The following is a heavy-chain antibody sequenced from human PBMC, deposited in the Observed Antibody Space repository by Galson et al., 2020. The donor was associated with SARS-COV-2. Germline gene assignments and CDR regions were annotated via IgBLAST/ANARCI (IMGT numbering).Heavy chain of an antibody. CDR1: GGPISSYY. J-gene: IGHJ4*02. Sequence: ETLSIPCTVPGGPISSYYWSWIPQPPGKGLEWIGYHNYSGSTKYNSSLKSRLTLSVDTSKNQCSLTLSSVTAADTAVDYCARCGGGDILTGDSTYYFDDWVQVALVTVSS. D-gene: IGHD3-9*01. CDR3: ARCGGGDILTGDSTYYFDD. CDR2: HNYSGST. V-gene: IGHV4-59*13.